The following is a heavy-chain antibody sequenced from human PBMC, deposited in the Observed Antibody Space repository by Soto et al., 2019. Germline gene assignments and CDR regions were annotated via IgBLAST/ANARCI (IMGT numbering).Heavy chain of an antibody. CDR1: GFSLQTSGVG. CDR3: AYRAISRGAYWDGGYVDS. J-gene: IGHJ4*02. Sequence: QITLRESGPTRVRPTQTLSLTCTFSGFSLQTSGVGVGWIRQPPGEALEWLALIYWDNDKRYNPSLRSRLSITNDNPENLVVLILTNMDHVDTATYYCAYRAISRGAYWDGGYVDSWGQGTPIPVSS. V-gene: IGHV2-5*02. CDR2: IYWDNDK. D-gene: IGHD2-8*02.